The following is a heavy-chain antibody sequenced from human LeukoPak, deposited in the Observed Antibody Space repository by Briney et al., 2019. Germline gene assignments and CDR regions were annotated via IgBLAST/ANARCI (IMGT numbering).Heavy chain of an antibody. CDR1: GYTFTDYY. CDR2: INPNSGGI. CDR3: AKSREYSTSSPFDY. J-gene: IGHJ4*02. V-gene: IGHV1-2*06. Sequence: ASVKVSCKASGYTFTDYYMHWVRQAPGQGLEWMGRINPNSGGIKYGQKFQGRVTVTRDTSISTAYMELSSLRSDDTAVYYCAKSREYSTSSPFDYWGQGTLVTVSS. D-gene: IGHD6-6*01.